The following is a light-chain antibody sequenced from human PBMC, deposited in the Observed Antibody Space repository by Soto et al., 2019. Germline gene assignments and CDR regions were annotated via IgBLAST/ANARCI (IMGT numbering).Light chain of an antibody. CDR3: SSYTRSSIL. Sequence: QSALTQPASVSGSPGQSITISCTGTSSDVGGYNYVSWYQQHPGKAPKLMIYDVSNRPSGVSNRFSGSKSGNTASLTSSGLQAEDEADYYCSSYTRSSILFGGGTKLTVL. CDR2: DVS. J-gene: IGLJ2*01. CDR1: SSDVGGYNY. V-gene: IGLV2-14*01.